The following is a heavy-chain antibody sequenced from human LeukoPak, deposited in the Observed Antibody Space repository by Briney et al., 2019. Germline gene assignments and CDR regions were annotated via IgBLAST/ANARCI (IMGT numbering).Heavy chain of an antibody. J-gene: IGHJ4*02. V-gene: IGHV4-38-2*01. D-gene: IGHD3-3*01. CDR3: AGTGTASITIFGVVILNSHFDY. CDR2: IYYSGST. Sequence: PSETLSLTCAVSGYSISSGYYWGWIRQPPGKGLEWIGSIYYSGSTYYNPSLKSRVTISVDTSKNQFSLKLSSVTAADTAAYYCAGTGTASITIFGVVILNSHFDYWGQGTLVTVSS. CDR1: GYSISSGYY.